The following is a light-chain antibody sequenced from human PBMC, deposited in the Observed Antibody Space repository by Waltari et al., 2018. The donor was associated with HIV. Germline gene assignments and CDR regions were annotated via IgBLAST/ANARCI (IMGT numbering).Light chain of an antibody. CDR1: ALPQPY. CDR3: QSADSSGTVV. CDR2: KAT. J-gene: IGLJ2*01. Sequence: SYELTQPPSVSVSPGQTARIPCSGDALPQPYAYWYQQKPGQAPVLVIYKATERPSGIPERFSGSSSGTTVTLTISGVQAEDEADYYCQSADSSGTVVFGGGTKLTVL. V-gene: IGLV3-25*03.